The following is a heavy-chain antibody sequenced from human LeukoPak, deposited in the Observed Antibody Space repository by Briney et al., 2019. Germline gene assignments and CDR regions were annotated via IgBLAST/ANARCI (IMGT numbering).Heavy chain of an antibody. J-gene: IGHJ6*02. CDR1: GFTFSDYY. Sequence: GGSLTLSCAASGFTFSDYYMSWIRQAPGKGLEWVSYISSSGSTIYYADSVKGRFTISRDNAKNSLYLQMTSLRAEDTGVYYCARDKGLRYYYYYGMYVWGQGTTVTVSS. D-gene: IGHD5/OR15-5a*01. CDR2: ISSSGSTI. V-gene: IGHV3-11*04. CDR3: ARDKGLRYYYYYGMYV.